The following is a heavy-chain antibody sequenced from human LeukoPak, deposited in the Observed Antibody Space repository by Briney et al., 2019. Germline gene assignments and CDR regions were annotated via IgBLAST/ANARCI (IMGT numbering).Heavy chain of an antibody. CDR2: IKQDGSEK. D-gene: IGHD3-10*01. CDR1: GFTFSHYW. J-gene: IGHJ4*02. V-gene: IGHV3-7*04. Sequence: GGALRLSCAASGFTFSHYWMSWVRQAPGKRLEGVANIKQDGSEKNYVDSVKGRFTISRDNAKNSLYLQMNILRAEDTAVYYCARDLYASGSYDYWGQGTLVTVSS. CDR3: ARDLYASGSYDY.